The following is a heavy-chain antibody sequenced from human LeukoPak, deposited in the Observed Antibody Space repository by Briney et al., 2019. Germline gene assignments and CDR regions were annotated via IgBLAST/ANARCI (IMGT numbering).Heavy chain of an antibody. CDR1: GGSVSSGSYY. J-gene: IGHJ6*04. CDR3: AGTAAGGENYYYGMDV. Sequence: PSETLSLTCTVSGGSVSSGSYYWSWIRQPPGEGLEWIGYIYYSGSTNYNPSLKSRVTISVDTSKNQFSLKLSSVTAADTAVYYCAGTAAGGENYYYGMDVWGKGTTVTVSS. D-gene: IGHD6-13*01. CDR2: IYYSGST. V-gene: IGHV4-61*01.